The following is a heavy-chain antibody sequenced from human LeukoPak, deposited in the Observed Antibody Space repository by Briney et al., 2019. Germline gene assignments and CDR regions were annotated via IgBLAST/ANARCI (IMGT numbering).Heavy chain of an antibody. CDR2: INHSGST. J-gene: IGHJ6*03. CDR1: GGSFSGYY. CDR3: ARGPDVSSSPPYYYYYYMDV. D-gene: IGHD6-6*01. Sequence: SETLSLTCAAYGGSFSGYYWSWIRQPPGKGLEWIGEINHSGSTNYNPSLKSRVTISVDTSKNQFSLKLSSVTAADTAVYYCARGPDVSSSPPYYYYYYMDVWGKGTTVTVSS. V-gene: IGHV4-34*01.